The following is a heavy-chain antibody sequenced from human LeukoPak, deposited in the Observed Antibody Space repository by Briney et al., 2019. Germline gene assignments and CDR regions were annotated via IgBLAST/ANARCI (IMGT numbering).Heavy chain of an antibody. D-gene: IGHD4-17*01. J-gene: IGHJ4*02. CDR1: GYTFTGYY. V-gene: IGHV1-2*02. Sequence: GASVKVSRKASGYTFTGYYMHWVRQAPGQGLESMGWINPNGGGTNYAQKFQGRVTMTRDTSISTAYMELSRLRSDDTAVYYCARDRRDGDYGEFDFWGQGTLVTVSS. CDR3: ARDRRDGDYGEFDF. CDR2: INPNGGGT.